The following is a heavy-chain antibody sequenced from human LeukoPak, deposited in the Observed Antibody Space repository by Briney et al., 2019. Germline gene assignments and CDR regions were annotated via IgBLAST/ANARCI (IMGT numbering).Heavy chain of an antibody. CDR2: IYSTGPI. J-gene: IGHJ4*02. V-gene: IGHV3-66*01. CDR1: GFSVRNKY. D-gene: IGHD5-24*01. Sequence: PGGSLRLSCVVSGFSVRNKYMSWVRQAPGKGLEWISAIYSTGPIYYADSVKGRVTISRDNSNNTVFLQMHSLRAEDSAVYYCARAEYSNGYRLGPFDKWGQGTLVTVSS. CDR3: ARAEYSNGYRLGPFDK.